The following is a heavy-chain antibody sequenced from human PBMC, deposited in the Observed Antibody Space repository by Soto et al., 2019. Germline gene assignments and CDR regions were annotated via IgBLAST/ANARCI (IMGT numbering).Heavy chain of an antibody. CDR3: AASYGSGYRAFDY. V-gene: IGHV1-69*02. D-gene: IGHD3-10*01. Sequence: QVQLVQSGTEVKKPGSSVKVSCKASGDTFSFYTINWVRQAPGLGLEWVGRINPIVSMSNYAQKFQGRVSMTADKSTITPYMELRSLRSDDTAMYFCAASYGSGYRAFDYWGQGALVIVSS. CDR2: INPIVSMS. CDR1: GDTFSFYT. J-gene: IGHJ4*02.